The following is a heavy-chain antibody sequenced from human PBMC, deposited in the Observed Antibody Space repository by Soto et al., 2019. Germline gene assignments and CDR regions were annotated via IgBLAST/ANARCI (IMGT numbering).Heavy chain of an antibody. Sequence: QVQLVESGGGEVQAGRSLRLSCAASGFTFTSCDMHWVRQAPGEGLEWVAVIWYDGTNKYYADSVKGRFTISRDNSKNTLYLQMNSLRVEDTAVYYCARASGGFDLDYWGPGTLVTVSS. CDR3: ARASGGFDLDY. CDR1: GFTFTSCD. CDR2: IWYDGTNK. D-gene: IGHD2-15*01. V-gene: IGHV3-33*01. J-gene: IGHJ4*02.